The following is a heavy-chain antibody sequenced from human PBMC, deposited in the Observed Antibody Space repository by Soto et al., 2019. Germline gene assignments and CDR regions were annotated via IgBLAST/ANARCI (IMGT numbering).Heavy chain of an antibody. J-gene: IGHJ4*02. CDR3: AREGSYSAYNFAHGIQLWSFDF. CDR2: IFSSGST. D-gene: IGHD5-12*01. V-gene: IGHV4-4*07. CDR1: GGSINTFY. Sequence: SETLSLTCTVSGGSINTFYWSWVRQPAGKGLGWIGRIFSSGSTSFNPSLESRVAMSVDTSKNHFSLNLSSVTAADMAVYYCAREGSYSAYNFAHGIQLWSFDFWGQGALVTVSS.